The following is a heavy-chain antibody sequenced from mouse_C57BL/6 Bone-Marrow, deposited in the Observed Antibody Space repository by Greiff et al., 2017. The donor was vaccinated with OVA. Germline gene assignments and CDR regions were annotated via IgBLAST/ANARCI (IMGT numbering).Heavy chain of an antibody. CDR2: INSDGGST. V-gene: IGHV5-2*01. CDR1: EYEFPSHD. D-gene: IGHD2-4*01. J-gene: IGHJ3*01. Sequence: EVHLVESGGGLVQPGESLKLSCESNEYEFPSHDMSWVRKTPEKRLVLVAAINSDGGSTYYPDTMERRFIISRDNTKKTLYLQMSSLRSEDTALYYCARPRITTVWFAYWGQGTLVTVSA. CDR3: ARPRITTVWFAY.